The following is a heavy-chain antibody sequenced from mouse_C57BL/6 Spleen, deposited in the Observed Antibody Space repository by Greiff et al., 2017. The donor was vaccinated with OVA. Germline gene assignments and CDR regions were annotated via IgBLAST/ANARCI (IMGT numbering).Heavy chain of an antibody. CDR1: GYSITSGYY. CDR3: ARSNWEFAY. J-gene: IGHJ3*01. D-gene: IGHD4-1*01. Sequence: EVHLVESGPGLVKPSQSLSLTCSVTGYSITSGYYWNWIRQFPGNKLEWMGYISYDGSNNYNPSLKNRISITRDTSKNQFFLKLNSVTTEDTATYYCARSNWEFAYWGQGTLVTVSA. V-gene: IGHV3-6*01. CDR2: ISYDGSN.